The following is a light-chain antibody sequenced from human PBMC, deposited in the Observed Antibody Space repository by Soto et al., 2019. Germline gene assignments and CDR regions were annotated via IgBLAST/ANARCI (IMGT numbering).Light chain of an antibody. Sequence: DIQMTQSPSTLSASVGDRVTISCRASQSISVWLAWYQQKPGKPPKLLIYQASSLESGVPSRFSGSGSGTEITLTSSSLQPDDFANYCCQHQQTHSTFGQGTKVEIK. J-gene: IGKJ1*01. V-gene: IGKV1-5*03. CDR1: QSISVW. CDR2: QAS. CDR3: QHQQTHST.